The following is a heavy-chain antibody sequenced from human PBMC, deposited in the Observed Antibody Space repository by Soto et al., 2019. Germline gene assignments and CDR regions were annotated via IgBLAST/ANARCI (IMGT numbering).Heavy chain of an antibody. CDR3: ARAGITMVRGVSMPRNFDY. D-gene: IGHD3-10*01. Sequence: QVQLVQSGAEVKKPGASVKVSCKASGYTFTGYYMHWVRQAPGQGLEWMGWINPNSGGTNYAQKFQCWVTMSRDTSFSTANMELSRLRSADTAVYYCARAGITMVRGVSMPRNFDYWGQGTLVTVSS. CDR1: GYTFTGYY. V-gene: IGHV1-2*04. J-gene: IGHJ4*02. CDR2: INPNSGGT.